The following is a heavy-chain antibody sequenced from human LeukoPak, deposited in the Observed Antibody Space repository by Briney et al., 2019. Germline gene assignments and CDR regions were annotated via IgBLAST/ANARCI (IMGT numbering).Heavy chain of an antibody. CDR3: ARVNPYSSGWLNWFDP. CDR1: GYTFTYYA. J-gene: IGHJ5*02. Sequence: ASVKVSCKAFGYTFTYYAVHWVRQAPGQRPEWMGWINAGNGNTKYSQNFQGRVTITGDTSASTVYMELNSLTSEDTAVYYCARVNPYSSGWLNWFDPWGQGTRVTVSS. CDR2: INAGNGNT. D-gene: IGHD6-19*01. V-gene: IGHV1-3*01.